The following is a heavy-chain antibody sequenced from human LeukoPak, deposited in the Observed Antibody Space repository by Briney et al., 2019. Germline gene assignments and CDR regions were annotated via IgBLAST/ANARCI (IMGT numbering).Heavy chain of an antibody. V-gene: IGHV1-2*02. J-gene: IGHJ3*02. CDR1: GYTFTGYY. CDR3: ARDLIRGGSYYYCDAFDI. CDR2: INPNSGGT. Sequence: ASVKVSCKASGYTFTGYYMHWVRQAPGQGLEWMGWINPNSGGTNYAQKFQGRVTMTRDTSISTAYMELSRLRSDDTAVYYCARDLIRGGSYYYCDAFDIWGQGTMVTVSS. D-gene: IGHD2-15*01.